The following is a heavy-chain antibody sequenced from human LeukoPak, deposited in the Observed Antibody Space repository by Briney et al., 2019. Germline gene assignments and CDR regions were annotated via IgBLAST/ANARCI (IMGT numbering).Heavy chain of an antibody. Sequence: GGSLRLSCAASGFTFSSYAMHWVRQAPGKGLEWVAVISYDGSNKYYADSVKGRFTISRDNSKNTLYLQMNSLRAEDTAVYYCARDGSPGTIWFGTSNWFDPWGQGTLVTVSS. J-gene: IGHJ5*02. CDR2: ISYDGSNK. D-gene: IGHD3-10*01. CDR1: GFTFSSYA. CDR3: ARDGSPGTIWFGTSNWFDP. V-gene: IGHV3-30*04.